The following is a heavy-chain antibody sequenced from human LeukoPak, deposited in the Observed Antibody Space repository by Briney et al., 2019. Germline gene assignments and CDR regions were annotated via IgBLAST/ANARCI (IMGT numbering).Heavy chain of an antibody. J-gene: IGHJ4*02. Sequence: SETLSLTCTVSGDSISSSSYYWGWIRQPPGKGLEWIGSIFYSGSTYYNPSLESRVTISVDTSKNQFSLKLSSVTAADTAVYYCARQFYYDSGGSHYWGQGALVTVSS. CDR2: IFYSGST. CDR1: GDSISSSSYY. V-gene: IGHV4-39*01. D-gene: IGHD3-22*01. CDR3: ARQFYYDSGGSHY.